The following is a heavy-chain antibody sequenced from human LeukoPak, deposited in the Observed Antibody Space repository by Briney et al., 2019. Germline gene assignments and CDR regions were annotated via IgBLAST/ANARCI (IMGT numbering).Heavy chain of an antibody. J-gene: IGHJ4*02. CDR3: ARILAYCGGDCYFPLGY. CDR1: GGTFSSYA. CDR2: IIPIFGTA. Sequence: ASVKVSCKASGGTFSSYAISWVRQAPGQGLEWMGGIIPIFGTANYAQKFQGRVTITADESTSTAYMELSSLRSEDTAVYYCARILAYCGGDCYFPLGYWGQGTLVTVSS. V-gene: IGHV1-69*13. D-gene: IGHD2-21*02.